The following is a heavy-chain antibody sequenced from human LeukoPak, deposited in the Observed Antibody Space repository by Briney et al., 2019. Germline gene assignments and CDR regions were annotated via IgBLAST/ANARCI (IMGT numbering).Heavy chain of an antibody. J-gene: IGHJ3*02. V-gene: IGHV1-69*13. CDR3: ARLTTKLAFDI. CDR1: GGTFSSYA. Sequence: ASVKVSCKASGGTFSSYAISWVRQAPGQGLEWMGGIIPIFGTANYVQKFQGRVTITADESTSTAYMELSSLRSEDTAVYYCARLTTKLAFDIWGQGTMVTVSS. CDR2: IIPIFGTA. D-gene: IGHD4-11*01.